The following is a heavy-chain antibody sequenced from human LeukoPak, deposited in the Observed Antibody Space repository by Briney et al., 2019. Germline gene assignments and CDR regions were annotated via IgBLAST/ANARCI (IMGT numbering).Heavy chain of an antibody. V-gene: IGHV1-2*06. D-gene: IGHD3-9*01. CDR2: INPRTGGT. CDR1: GFTVSSNY. Sequence: PGGSLRLSCAASGFTVSSNYMDWVRQAPGKGLEWMGRINPRTGGTNYAPRSQGRVTLISDASISTAYMELSRLRSDDTAVYYCARDDILTGNYPPFDFWGQGTLVTVSS. CDR3: ARDDILTGNYPPFDF. J-gene: IGHJ4*02.